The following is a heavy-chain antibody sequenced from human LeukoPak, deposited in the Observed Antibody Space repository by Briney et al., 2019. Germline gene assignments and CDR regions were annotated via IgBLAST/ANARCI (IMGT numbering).Heavy chain of an antibody. Sequence: GGSLRLSCAASGFTFSSYWMSWVRQAPGKGLEWVANIKQDGSEKYYVDSVKGRFTISRDNAKNSLYLQMNSLRAEDTAVYYCARDGTYYYDSSGYYDYWGQGTLVTVPS. J-gene: IGHJ4*02. D-gene: IGHD3-22*01. CDR2: IKQDGSEK. V-gene: IGHV3-7*01. CDR3: ARDGTYYYDSSGYYDY. CDR1: GFTFSSYW.